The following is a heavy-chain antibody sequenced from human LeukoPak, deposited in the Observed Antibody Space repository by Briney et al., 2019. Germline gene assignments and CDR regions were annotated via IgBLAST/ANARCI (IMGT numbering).Heavy chain of an antibody. Sequence: ASVKVSCKAFGYTFTSNYMHWVRQAPGQGPEWMGVISPSGGSTTYAQKFQGRVTLTRDISTSTDYLELSSLRAEDTAVYYCARDNSVRDEAWWFNPWGQGTLVTISS. CDR3: ARDNSVRDEAWWFNP. CDR1: GYTFTSNY. J-gene: IGHJ5*02. D-gene: IGHD5-24*01. V-gene: IGHV1-46*01. CDR2: ISPSGGST.